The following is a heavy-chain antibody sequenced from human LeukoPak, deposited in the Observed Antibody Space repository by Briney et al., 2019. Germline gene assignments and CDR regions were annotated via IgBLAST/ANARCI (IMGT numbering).Heavy chain of an antibody. Sequence: ASVKVSCKASGYTFTSYYIHWVRQAPGQWLEWMGIINPTGGSTSYAQKFQGRVTMTRDTSTSTVCMELSSLRSEDTAVYYCARGGGGGNSDYFDYWGQGTLVTVSS. J-gene: IGHJ4*02. CDR3: ARGGGGGNSDYFDY. V-gene: IGHV1-46*01. CDR1: GYTFTSYY. D-gene: IGHD4-23*01. CDR2: INPTGGST.